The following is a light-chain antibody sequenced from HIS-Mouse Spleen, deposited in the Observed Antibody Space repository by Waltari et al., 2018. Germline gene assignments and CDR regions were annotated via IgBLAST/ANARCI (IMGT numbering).Light chain of an antibody. CDR1: SSDVGGYNY. CDR3: CSYAGSYTGV. CDR2: DVS. J-gene: IGLJ1*01. Sequence: QSALTQPRSVSGSPGPSVTISCTGTSSDVGGYNYVPWYQQPPGKAPKLMIYDVSKRPSGVPDRFSGSKSGNTASLTISGLQAEDEADYYCCSYAGSYTGVFGTGTKVTVL. V-gene: IGLV2-11*01.